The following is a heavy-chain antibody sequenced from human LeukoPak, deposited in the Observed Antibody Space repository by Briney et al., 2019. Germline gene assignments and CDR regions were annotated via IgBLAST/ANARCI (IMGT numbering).Heavy chain of an antibody. D-gene: IGHD1-14*01. Sequence: ASVKVSCKASGYTFTSYGISWVRQAPGQGLEWMGGIIPIFGTANYAQKFQGRVTITADKSTSTAYMELSSLRSEDTAVYYCASASIDQPPPPTTDAFDIWGQGTMVTVSS. CDR1: GYTFTSYG. J-gene: IGHJ3*02. V-gene: IGHV1-69*06. CDR3: ASASIDQPPPPTTDAFDI. CDR2: IIPIFGTA.